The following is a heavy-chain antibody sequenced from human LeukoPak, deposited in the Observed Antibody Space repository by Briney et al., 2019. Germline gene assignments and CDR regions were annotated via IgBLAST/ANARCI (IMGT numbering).Heavy chain of an antibody. Sequence: ASVKLSCKASGYTFPNYGVSWVRQAPGQGLEWMGWVSGYNGNTNFAKNVQGRVTMTTGTSTSTAYMELRSLISDDTAVYYCARALGSGTHYYYYYMDVWGKGTTVTVSS. J-gene: IGHJ6*03. CDR2: VSGYNGNT. CDR3: ARALGSGTHYYYYYMDV. CDR1: GYTFPNYG. D-gene: IGHD1-7*01. V-gene: IGHV1-18*01.